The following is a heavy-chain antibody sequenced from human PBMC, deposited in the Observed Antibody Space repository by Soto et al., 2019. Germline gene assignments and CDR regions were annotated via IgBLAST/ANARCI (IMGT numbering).Heavy chain of an antibody. J-gene: IGHJ6*02. CDR1: GFTFDDYG. Sequence: GGSLRLSCAASGFTFDDYGMSWVRQAPGKGLEWVSGINWNGGSTGYADSVKGRFTISRDNAKNSLYLQMNSLRAEDTALYYCARDRGYCSSTSCYAFYYYYGMDVWGQGTTVTVSS. V-gene: IGHV3-20*04. CDR3: ARDRGYCSSTSCYAFYYYYGMDV. CDR2: INWNGGST. D-gene: IGHD2-2*01.